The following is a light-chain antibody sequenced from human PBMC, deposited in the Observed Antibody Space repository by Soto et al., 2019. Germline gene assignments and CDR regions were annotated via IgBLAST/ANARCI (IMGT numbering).Light chain of an antibody. J-gene: IGLJ1*01. Sequence: QSALTQPASVSGSPGQSITISCTGTSSDVGAYNYVSWYQHHPGQAPKLLIYEVSDRPSGVSNRFSGSKSGNTASLPISGLQTDDEADYYCSSYTSITPLVFGSGTKVTVL. V-gene: IGLV2-14*01. CDR1: SSDVGAYNY. CDR2: EVS. CDR3: SSYTSITPLV.